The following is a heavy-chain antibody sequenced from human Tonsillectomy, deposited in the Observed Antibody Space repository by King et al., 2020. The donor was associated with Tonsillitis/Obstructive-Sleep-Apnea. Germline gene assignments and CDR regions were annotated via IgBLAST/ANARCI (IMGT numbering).Heavy chain of an antibody. D-gene: IGHD4-11*01. CDR1: GFTFSSYE. Sequence: VQLVQSGGGLVQPGGSLRLSCAASGFTFSSYEMNWVRQAPGKGLEWVSYISSSGSTIYYADSVKGRFTISRDNAKNSLYLQMNSLRAEDTAVYYCARDPPTVTTEYYYSYYMDVWGKGTTVTVSS. J-gene: IGHJ6*03. CDR2: ISSSGSTI. CDR3: ARDPPTVTTEYYYSYYMDV. V-gene: IGHV3-48*03.